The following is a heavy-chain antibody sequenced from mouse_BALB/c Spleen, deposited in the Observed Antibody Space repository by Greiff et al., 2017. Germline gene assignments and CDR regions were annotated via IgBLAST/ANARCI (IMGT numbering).Heavy chain of an antibody. CDR1: GFTFTDYY. CDR3: ARDGYYVRAWFAY. CDR2: IRNKANGYTT. D-gene: IGHD2-3*01. V-gene: IGHV7-3*02. J-gene: IGHJ3*01. Sequence: EVHLVESGGGLVQPGGSLRLSCATSGFTFTDYYMSWVRQPPGKALEWLGFIRNKANGYTTEYSASVKGRFTISRDNSQSILYLQMNTLRAEDSATYYCARDGYYVRAWFAYWGQGTLVTVSA.